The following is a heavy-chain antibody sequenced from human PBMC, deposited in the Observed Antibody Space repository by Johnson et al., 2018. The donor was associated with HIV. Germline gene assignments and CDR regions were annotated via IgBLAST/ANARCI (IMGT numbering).Heavy chain of an antibody. CDR2: IKQDGSEK. V-gene: IGHV3-7*05. Sequence: VQLVESGGGLVQPGGSLRLSCAASGFTFSSYWMSWVRQAPGKGLEWVANIKQDGSEKYYVDSMKGRFTISRDNAKNSLYLQMNSLRAEDTAVYYCARERARYNWNYVGAFENWCQGTMVTVSS. D-gene: IGHD1-7*01. CDR1: GFTFSSYW. J-gene: IGHJ3*02. CDR3: ARERARYNWNYVGAFEN.